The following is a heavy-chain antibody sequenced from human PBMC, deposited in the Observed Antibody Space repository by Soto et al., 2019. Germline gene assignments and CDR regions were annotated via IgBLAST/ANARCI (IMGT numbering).Heavy chain of an antibody. J-gene: IGHJ5*02. D-gene: IGHD3-10*01. CDR1: GGSISSYY. CDR3: ARAPHSYYYGSGSYYNVGYWFDP. Sequence: SETLSLTCTVSGGSISSYYWSWIRQPPGKGLEWIGYIYYSGSTNYNPSLKSRVTISVDTSKNQFSLKLSSVTAADTAVYYCARAPHSYYYGSGSYYNVGYWFDPWGQGTLVTVSS. CDR2: IYYSGST. V-gene: IGHV4-59*01.